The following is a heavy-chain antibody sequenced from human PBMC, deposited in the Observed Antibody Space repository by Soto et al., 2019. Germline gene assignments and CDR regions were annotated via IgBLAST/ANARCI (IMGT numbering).Heavy chain of an antibody. Sequence: PSETLSLTCSVSDDSINSDKYYWGWIRQPPGKGLEWIGSIYYRGNAYYNPSLQTRVTISLDTSKNQFSLKLNSVTAADTVVYYCARPHGPAAMLRAFDIWGQGTMVTVSS. CDR1: DDSINSDKYY. CDR3: ARPHGPAAMLRAFDI. D-gene: IGHD2-2*01. CDR2: IYYRGNA. J-gene: IGHJ3*02. V-gene: IGHV4-39*07.